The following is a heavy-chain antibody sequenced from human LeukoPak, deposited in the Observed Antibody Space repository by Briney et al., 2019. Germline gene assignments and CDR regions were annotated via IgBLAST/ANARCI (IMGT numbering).Heavy chain of an antibody. V-gene: IGHV1-2*02. J-gene: IGHJ5*02. CDR1: GYTVTGYY. CDR2: INPNSGGT. Sequence: ASVKVSCKASGYTVTGYYMHWVRQAPGQGLEWMGGINPNSGGTNYAQKFQGRVTMTRDTSISTAYMELSRLRSDDTAVYYCARPLDDYYYDSSGYSAWGQGTLVTVSS. CDR3: ARPLDDYYYDSSGYSA. D-gene: IGHD3-22*01.